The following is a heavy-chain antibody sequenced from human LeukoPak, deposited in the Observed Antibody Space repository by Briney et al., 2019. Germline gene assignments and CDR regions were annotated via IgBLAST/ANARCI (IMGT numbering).Heavy chain of an antibody. CDR1: GYSFTSYW. D-gene: IGHD3-22*01. CDR2: IYPGDSDT. CDR3: ARRLYLDDSSGYYLGWYFDL. J-gene: IGHJ2*01. Sequence: GESLKISCKGSGYSFTSYWIGWVRQMPGKGLEWMGIIYPGDSDTRYSPSFQGQVTISADKSISTAYLQWSSLKASDTAMYYCARRLYLDDSSGYYLGWYFDLWGRGTLVTVST. V-gene: IGHV5-51*01.